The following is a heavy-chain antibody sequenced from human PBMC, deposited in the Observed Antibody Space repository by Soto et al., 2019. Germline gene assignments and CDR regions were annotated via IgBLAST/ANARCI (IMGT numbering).Heavy chain of an antibody. D-gene: IGHD2-15*01. CDR2: VYPGDSDT. V-gene: IGHV5-51*01. J-gene: IGHJ6*02. CDR3: ARQVLQAPHYGMDV. Sequence: PGESLKISCRTSGYSFSNYWIGWVRQMPGKGPEWMGIVYPGDSDTRYSPSFQGQVTISADKSISTAYLQWSSLKASDTAMYYCARQVLQAPHYGMDVWGQGTTVTVSS. CDR1: GYSFSNYW.